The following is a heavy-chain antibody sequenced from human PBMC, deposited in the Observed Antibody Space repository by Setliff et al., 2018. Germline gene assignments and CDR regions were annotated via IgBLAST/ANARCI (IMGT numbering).Heavy chain of an antibody. V-gene: IGHV4-38-2*02. CDR2: LFHTGTP. CDR1: GYSITSGYY. D-gene: IGHD5-12*01. CDR3: ARHLWGRWMATSSDYLDY. J-gene: IGHJ4*02. Sequence: SETLSLTCTVSGYSITSGYYWGWIRQSPGKGLEWLGSLFHTGTPYYNPSLQSRLTMSVDTSNNQFSLKLNSVTADDAAVYYCARHLWGRWMATSSDYLDYWGQGSLVTVSS.